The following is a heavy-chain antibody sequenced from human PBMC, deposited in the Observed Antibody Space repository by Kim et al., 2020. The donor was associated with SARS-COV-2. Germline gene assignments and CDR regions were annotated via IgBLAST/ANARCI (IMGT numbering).Heavy chain of an antibody. V-gene: IGHV4-34*13. Sequence: PSLKSRVTTSGDTSKHQFSLKLGSVTAADTAVYYCARSYYGSGRYYFDIWGQGTLGTVSS. CDR3: ARSYYGSGRYYFDI. J-gene: IGHJ4*01. D-gene: IGHD3-10*01.